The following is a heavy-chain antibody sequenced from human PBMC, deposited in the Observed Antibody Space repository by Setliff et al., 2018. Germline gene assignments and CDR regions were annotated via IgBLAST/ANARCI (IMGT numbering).Heavy chain of an antibody. V-gene: IGHV4-34*01. CDR2: INHSGST. Sequence: SETLSLTCAVYGGSFSGYYWSWIRQPPGKGLEWIGEINHSGSTNYNPSLKSRVTISVDTSKNQFSLKLSSVTAADTAVYYCARLGGYSYGLFRNWGQGTLVTVSS. CDR1: GGSFSGYY. J-gene: IGHJ4*02. CDR3: ARLGGYSYGLFRN. D-gene: IGHD5-18*01.